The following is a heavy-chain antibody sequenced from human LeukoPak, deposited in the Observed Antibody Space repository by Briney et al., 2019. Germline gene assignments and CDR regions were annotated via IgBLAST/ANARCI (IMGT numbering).Heavy chain of an antibody. CDR3: ARFSSSWYLFDF. CDR2: IYYSGRT. CDR1: GGSISGYY. V-gene: IGHV4-59*01. J-gene: IGHJ4*02. Sequence: PSETLSLTCTVSGGSISGYYWSWIRQPPGKGLEWIGYIYYSGRTNYNPALKRRVTISIDTSKSHFSLNLSSMTAADTAVYYCARFSSSWYLFDFWGQGTLVTVSS. D-gene: IGHD6-13*01.